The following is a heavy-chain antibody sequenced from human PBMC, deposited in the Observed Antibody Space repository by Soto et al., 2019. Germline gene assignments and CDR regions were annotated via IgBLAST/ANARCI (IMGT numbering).Heavy chain of an antibody. CDR3: ARGYRQSGYSSSWVFDY. V-gene: IGHV4-31*03. J-gene: IGHJ4*02. D-gene: IGHD6-13*01. CDR2: MYYSGST. CDR1: GGSINSGGYY. Sequence: QVQLRESGPGLVKPSQTLSLTCTVSGGSINSGGYYWNWIRQHPGKGLEWIGYMYYSGSTYYNPSLRSGVIMSADTSENHFSLKLSSVTAGDTAVYFCARGYRQSGYSSSWVFDYWGQGTLVNVSS.